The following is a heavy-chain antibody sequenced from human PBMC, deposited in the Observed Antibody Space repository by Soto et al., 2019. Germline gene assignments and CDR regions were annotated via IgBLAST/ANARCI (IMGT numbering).Heavy chain of an antibody. J-gene: IGHJ4*02. D-gene: IGHD6-19*01. CDR3: ARVTGWYFPDY. CDR2: INAGNGNT. Sequence: GSSVKVCCKASGYTFTSYAMHWVRQAPGQRLEWMGWINAGNGNTKYSQKFQGRVTITRDTSASTAYMELSSLRSEDTAVYYCARVTGWYFPDYWGQGTLVTVSS. CDR1: GYTFTSYA. V-gene: IGHV1-3*01.